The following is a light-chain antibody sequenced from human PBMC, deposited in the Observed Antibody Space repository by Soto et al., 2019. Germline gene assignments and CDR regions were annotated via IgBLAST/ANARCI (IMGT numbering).Light chain of an antibody. J-gene: IGKJ4*01. Sequence: EIVMTQSPATLSVSPGERATLSCRASQSVSSNLAWYQQKPGQAPRLLIYGASTRATGIPARFSGSGYETEFTPTISSLQSEDFAVYYCQQYNTWPLTFGGGTKVDIK. CDR1: QSVSSN. V-gene: IGKV3-15*01. CDR2: GAS. CDR3: QQYNTWPLT.